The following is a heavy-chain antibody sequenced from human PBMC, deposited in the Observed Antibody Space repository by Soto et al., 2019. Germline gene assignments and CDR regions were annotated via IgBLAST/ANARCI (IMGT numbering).Heavy chain of an antibody. CDR3: ARQFHYDSSGYYYDY. CDR2: IIPIFGTA. Sequence: SXKVSFKASGGTXIRNTIRLVRQAPGQGLEWMGGIIPIFGTANYAQKFQGRVTITADESTSTAYMELSRLRSEDTAVYYCARQFHYDSSGYYYDYWGQGTLVTVSS. CDR1: GGTXIRNT. J-gene: IGHJ4*02. D-gene: IGHD3-22*01. V-gene: IGHV1-69*13.